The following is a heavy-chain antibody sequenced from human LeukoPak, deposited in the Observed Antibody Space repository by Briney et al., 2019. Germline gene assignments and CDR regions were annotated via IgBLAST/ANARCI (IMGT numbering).Heavy chain of an antibody. CDR2: IGTSSSTI. CDR1: GFTFSSYS. Sequence: GGSLRLSCAASGFTFSSYSMNWVRQPPGKGLEWVSNIGTSSSTIYYADSVKGRFTISRDNAKNSLYLQMNSLRADDTAVYYCARFAAGGSYYYYMDVWGKGTTVTVSS. V-gene: IGHV3-48*01. CDR3: ARFAAGGSYYYYMDV. D-gene: IGHD6-25*01. J-gene: IGHJ6*03.